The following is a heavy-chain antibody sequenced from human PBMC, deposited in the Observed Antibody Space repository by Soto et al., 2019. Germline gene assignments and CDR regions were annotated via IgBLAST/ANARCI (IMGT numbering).Heavy chain of an antibody. CDR2: INTGTGDT. CDR3: ARGAYDFWSCYQHFDS. Sequence: QAHLVQSGAEVKKPGASVKVSCKTSGNSVTSYAIHWVRHAPGERVEWMGWINTGTGDTKSAQKFQGRVTITRDTSASTAYMELSSLTSEDTATYYCARGAYDFWSCYQHFDSWGQGSLVTVSS. CDR1: GNSVTSYA. V-gene: IGHV1-3*04. D-gene: IGHD3-3*01. J-gene: IGHJ4*02.